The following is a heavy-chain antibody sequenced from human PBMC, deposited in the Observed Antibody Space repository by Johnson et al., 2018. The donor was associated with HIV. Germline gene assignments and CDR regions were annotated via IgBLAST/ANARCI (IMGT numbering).Heavy chain of an antibody. Sequence: VQLVESGGGLVQPGGSLRLSCAASGFTFSSYAMSWVRQAPGKGLEWVSVIYSGGSTYYADSVKGRFTISRDNSKNTLYLQMNSLRAEDTAVYYCARGRYYDSSGSYAFDIWGQGTMVTVSS. CDR2: IYSGGST. J-gene: IGHJ3*02. V-gene: IGHV3-66*01. CDR1: GFTFSSYA. CDR3: ARGRYYDSSGSYAFDI. D-gene: IGHD3-22*01.